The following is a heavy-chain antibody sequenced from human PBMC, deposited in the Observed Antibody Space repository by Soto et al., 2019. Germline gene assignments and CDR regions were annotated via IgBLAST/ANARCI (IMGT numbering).Heavy chain of an antibody. V-gene: IGHV4-34*01. CDR1: SGSFSGYY. J-gene: IGHJ5*02. Sequence: PSETLSLTCAVYSGSFSGYYWSWIRQPPGKGLEWIGEINHSGSANYNPSLKSRVTISVDTSKNQFSLKLSSVTAADTAVYYCARAHEGIDPWGQGTLVTVSS. D-gene: IGHD3-10*01. CDR3: ARAHEGIDP. CDR2: INHSGSA.